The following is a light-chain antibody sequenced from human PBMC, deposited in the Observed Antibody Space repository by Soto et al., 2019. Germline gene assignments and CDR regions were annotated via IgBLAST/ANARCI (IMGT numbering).Light chain of an antibody. CDR2: DAS. Sequence: SVLTQSTDSMTFAPGERATLACRASQSVSSYLAWYQQKPGQAPRLLIYDASNRATGIPARFSCSRSATYFTRPLSSLDSGAFVAYYCRQRRTWRITFRGGTKVDIK. CDR1: QSVSSY. V-gene: IGKV3-11*01. CDR3: RQRRTWRIT. J-gene: IGKJ4*01.